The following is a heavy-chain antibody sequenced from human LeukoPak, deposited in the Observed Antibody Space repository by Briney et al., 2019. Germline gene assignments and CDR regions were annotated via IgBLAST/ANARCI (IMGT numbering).Heavy chain of an antibody. V-gene: IGHV3-20*04. CDR1: GFTFDDYG. CDR2: INWNGSST. CDR3: AKQTTSWYDSASDVAFDI. Sequence: RPGGSLRLSCAASGFTFDDYGMSWVRQAPGKGLEWVSGINWNGSSTGYADSVKGRFTISRDNAKNSLYLQMNSLSADDTAIYYCAKQTTSWYDSASDVAFDIWGQGTMVTVSS. J-gene: IGHJ3*02. D-gene: IGHD6-13*01.